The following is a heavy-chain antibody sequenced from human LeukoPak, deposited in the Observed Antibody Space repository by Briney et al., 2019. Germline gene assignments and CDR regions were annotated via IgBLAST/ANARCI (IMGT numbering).Heavy chain of an antibody. CDR1: GFTFSSYG. CDR3: ARPRAYDSRDLDY. Sequence: GGSLRLSCAASGFTFSSYGMHWVRQAPGKGLEWVAVISYDGSNKYYADSVKGRFTISRDNAKNTLYLQMNSLRAEDTAVYCCARPRAYDSRDLDYWGQGALVTVSS. CDR2: ISYDGSNK. V-gene: IGHV3-30*03. D-gene: IGHD3-16*01. J-gene: IGHJ4*02.